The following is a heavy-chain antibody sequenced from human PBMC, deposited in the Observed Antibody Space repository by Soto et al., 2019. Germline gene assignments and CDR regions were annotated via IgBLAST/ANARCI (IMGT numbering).Heavy chain of an antibody. D-gene: IGHD6-13*01. J-gene: IGHJ4*02. CDR3: ARGRFPGSRWPYFEY. Sequence: ASVKVSCKASGGTFSSNAVNWVRQAPGQDLEWMGGIVPLSGTPFYAQKFQDRVTVSADESTNTIYMDLTNLISDDTAVYYCARGRFPGSRWPYFEYWGQGTPVTVSS. CDR2: IVPLSGTP. V-gene: IGHV1-69*13. CDR1: GGTFSSNA.